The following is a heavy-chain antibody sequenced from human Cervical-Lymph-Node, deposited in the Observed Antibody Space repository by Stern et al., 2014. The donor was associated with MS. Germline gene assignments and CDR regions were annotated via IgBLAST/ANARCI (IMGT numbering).Heavy chain of an antibody. J-gene: IGHJ5*02. CDR3: ALSSETSDRWYSLGYDL. CDR1: GGTFSKFP. CDR2: IFPVFGTP. V-gene: IGHV1-69*01. Sequence: QVQLGQSGAEVTKPGSSVKVPCKASGGTFSKFPSSCVRQAPGQGLEWMGGIFPVFGTPTYAQEFRGRVTITADVSTSTVYMELSSLRSDDTAVYYCALSSETSDRWYSLGYDLWGQGTLVTVSS. D-gene: IGHD6-13*01.